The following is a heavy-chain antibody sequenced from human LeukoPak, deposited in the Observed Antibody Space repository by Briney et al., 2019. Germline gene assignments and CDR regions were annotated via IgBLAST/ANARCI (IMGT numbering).Heavy chain of an antibody. V-gene: IGHV3-48*02. J-gene: IGHJ4*02. CDR2: ISSSSTI. D-gene: IGHD2-21*02. CDR1: GFTFISYS. Sequence: GGSLRLSCAASGFTFISYSMNWVRQAPGKGLEWVSYISSSSTIYYADSVKGRFTISRGNAKNSLYLQMNSLRDEDTAVYYCARGVVPGTFDYWGQGTLVTVSS. CDR3: ARGVVPGTFDY.